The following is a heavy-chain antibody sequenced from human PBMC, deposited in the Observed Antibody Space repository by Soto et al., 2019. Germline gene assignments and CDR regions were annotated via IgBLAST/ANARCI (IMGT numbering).Heavy chain of an antibody. D-gene: IGHD6-13*01. CDR3: VRRHVSATGIDWFDP. V-gene: IGHV1-3*01. CDR2: INAANGDT. CDR1: GYTFTSYG. Sequence: ASVKVPCKASGYTFTSYGIHWVRQAPGQRLGWMGWINAANGDTKYSPKFQGRVTITRDTSASTAYMELSSLRSEDTAVYYCVRRHVSATGIDWFDPWGQGTLVTVSS. J-gene: IGHJ5*02.